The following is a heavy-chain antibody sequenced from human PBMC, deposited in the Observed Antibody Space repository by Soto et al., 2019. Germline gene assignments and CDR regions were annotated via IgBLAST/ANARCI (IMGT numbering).Heavy chain of an antibody. CDR1: GFTFSHYA. CDR2: MSYDGSNE. D-gene: IGHD1-26*01. Sequence: QVQLVESGGGVVQPGRSLRLSCAASGFTFSHYAMHWVRQAPGKGLEWVALMSYDGSNEYYADSVKGRFTISRDNSTNTLYLQMNSLRAEDTAVYYCAKDGSHNFDYWGKGTLVTVSS. J-gene: IGHJ4*02. CDR3: AKDGSHNFDY. V-gene: IGHV3-30*18.